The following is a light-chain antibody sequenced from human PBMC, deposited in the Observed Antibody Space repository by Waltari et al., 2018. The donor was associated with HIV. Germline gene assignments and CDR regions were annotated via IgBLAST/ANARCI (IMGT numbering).Light chain of an antibody. V-gene: IGLV2-23*02. CDR1: SSDVGTYDL. CDR2: EV. CDR3: CSYRGSNTWV. Sequence: QSALTQPPSASGSPGQSVTISCTGTSSDVGTYDLVSWYQQNPGKAPKLMIYEVTNRFSGSQSGNTASLTVSGLQADDEAEYYCCSYRGSNTWVFGGGTKVTVL. J-gene: IGLJ3*02.